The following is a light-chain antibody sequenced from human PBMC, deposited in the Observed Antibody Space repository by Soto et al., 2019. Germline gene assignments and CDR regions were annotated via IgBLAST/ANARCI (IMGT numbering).Light chain of an antibody. CDR1: SGHSSYA. CDR2: LDNDGSH. J-gene: IGLJ2*01. Sequence: QSVLTQSPSASASLGASVRLTCTLSSGHSSYAIAWHQQQPEKGPRFLMRLDNDGSHIKGDGIPDRFSGSSSGAERYLTISRLQADDEADYYCQTWGTGFQVFGGGTKLTVL. V-gene: IGLV4-69*01. CDR3: QTWGTGFQV.